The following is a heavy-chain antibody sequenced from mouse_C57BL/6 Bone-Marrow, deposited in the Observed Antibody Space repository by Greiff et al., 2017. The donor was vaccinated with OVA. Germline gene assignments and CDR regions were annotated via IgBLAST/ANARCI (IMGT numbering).Heavy chain of an antibody. Sequence: EVQLQQSGPELVKPGASVKISCKASGYTFTDYYMNWVKQSHGKSLEWIGDINPNNGGTSYNQKFKGKATLTVDKSSSTAYMELRSLTSEDSAVYYCARWYLFDYWGQGTTLTVSS. CDR2: INPNNGGT. J-gene: IGHJ2*01. V-gene: IGHV1-26*01. CDR1: GYTFTDYY. D-gene: IGHD5-1*01. CDR3: ARWYLFDY.